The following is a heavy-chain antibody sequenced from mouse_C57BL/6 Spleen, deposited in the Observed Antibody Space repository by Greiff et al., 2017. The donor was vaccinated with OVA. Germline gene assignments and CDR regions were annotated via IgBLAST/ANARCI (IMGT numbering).Heavy chain of an antibody. V-gene: IGHV1-80*01. CDR1: GYAFSSYW. CDR3: ARGDSSGYAFDY. Sequence: QVQLQQSGAELVKPGASVKISCKASGYAFSSYWMNWVKQRPGKGLEWIGQIYPGDGDTNYNGKFKGKATLTADKSSSTAYMQLSSLTSEDSAVYFCARGDSSGYAFDYWGQGTTLTVSS. J-gene: IGHJ2*01. CDR2: IYPGDGDT. D-gene: IGHD3-2*02.